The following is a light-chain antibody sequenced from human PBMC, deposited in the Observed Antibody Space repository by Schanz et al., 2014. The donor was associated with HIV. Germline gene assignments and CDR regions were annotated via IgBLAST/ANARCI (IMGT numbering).Light chain of an antibody. V-gene: IGLV1-44*01. J-gene: IGLJ3*02. Sequence: QSVLTQPPSASGTPGQRVTISCSGGSSNIGSNAVSWYQQLPGTAPKLLIQADIQRPSGVPDRFSGSKSGTSASLAISGLQSEDEADYHCAAWDDGLKAWVFGGGTKLTVL. CDR2: ADI. CDR1: SSNIGSNA. CDR3: AAWDDGLKAWV.